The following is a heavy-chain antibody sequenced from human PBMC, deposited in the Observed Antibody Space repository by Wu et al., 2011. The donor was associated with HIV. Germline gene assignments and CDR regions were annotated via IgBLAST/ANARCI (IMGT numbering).Heavy chain of an antibody. CDR3: ARDGYYDSRAFDI. Sequence: QVQLVQSGAVLRKPGSSVKVSCKASGGTFSNYAVSWVRQAPGQRLEWMGGSLLSLPTVNYPQKFQGRVTITADQSTSTAYMELSSLRSEDTAVYYCARDGYYDSRAFDIWAKGQWSPSLQ. D-gene: IGHD3-22*01. J-gene: IGHJ3*02. V-gene: IGHV1-69*01. CDR2: SLLSLPTV. CDR1: GGTFSNYA.